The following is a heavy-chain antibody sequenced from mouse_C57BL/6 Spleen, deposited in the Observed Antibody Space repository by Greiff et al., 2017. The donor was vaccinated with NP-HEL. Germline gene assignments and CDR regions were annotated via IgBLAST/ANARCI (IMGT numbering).Heavy chain of an antibody. Sequence: QVQLKESGPGLVQPSQSLSITCTVSGFSLTSYGVHWVRQSPGKGLEWLGVIWSGGSTDYNAAFISRLSISKDNSKSQVFFKMNSLQADDTAIYYCARNPGGLYYYAMDYWGQGTSVTVSS. CDR3: ARNPGGLYYYAMDY. V-gene: IGHV2-2*01. CDR2: IWSGGST. D-gene: IGHD3-1*01. J-gene: IGHJ4*01. CDR1: GFSLTSYG.